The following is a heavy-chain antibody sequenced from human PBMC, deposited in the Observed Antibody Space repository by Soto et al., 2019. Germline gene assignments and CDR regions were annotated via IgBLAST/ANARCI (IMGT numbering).Heavy chain of an antibody. CDR2: ISDDGSNK. CDR1: GFTFSNYA. D-gene: IGHD5-12*01. Sequence: QVQLVESGGGVVLPGRSLRLSCAASGFTFSNYAIHWVRQAPGKGLEWVAAISDDGSNKYYADSVRGRFTISRDNSKNTLYLQINSLRPEDTAIYHCAKRSNSGYDDLDYWGQGTPVTVSS. CDR3: AKRSNSGYDDLDY. V-gene: IGHV3-30*18. J-gene: IGHJ4*02.